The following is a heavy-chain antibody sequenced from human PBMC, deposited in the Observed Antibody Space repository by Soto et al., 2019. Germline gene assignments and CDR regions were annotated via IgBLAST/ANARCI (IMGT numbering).Heavy chain of an antibody. V-gene: IGHV4-34*01. J-gene: IGHJ6*03. CDR1: GGSFSGYY. Sequence: QVQLQQWGAGLLKPSETLSLTCAVYGGSFSGYYWSWIRQPPGKGLEWIGEINHSGSTNYNPSLTSRVTISVDTSKNQFALKLSSVTAADTDVYYCARAKAVTKGILGYYYYYMDVWGKGTTVTVSS. D-gene: IGHD1-26*01. CDR3: ARAKAVTKGILGYYYYYMDV. CDR2: INHSGST.